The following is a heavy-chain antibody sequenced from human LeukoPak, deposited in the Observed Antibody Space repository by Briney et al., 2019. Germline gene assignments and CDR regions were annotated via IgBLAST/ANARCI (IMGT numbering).Heavy chain of an antibody. J-gene: IGHJ6*02. Sequence: GGSLRLSCAASGFTGSSNYMSWVRQAPGKGLEWVSVIYSGGSTYYADSVKGRFTISRDNSKNTLYLQMNSLRAEDTAVYYCARDHGLRFSGGGHYYYYYGMDVWGQGTTVTVSS. CDR3: ARDHGLRFSGGGHYYYYYGMDV. D-gene: IGHD3-3*01. CDR1: GFTGSSNY. V-gene: IGHV3-53*01. CDR2: IYSGGST.